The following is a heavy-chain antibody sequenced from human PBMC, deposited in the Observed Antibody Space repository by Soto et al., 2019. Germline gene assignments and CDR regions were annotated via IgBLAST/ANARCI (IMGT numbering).Heavy chain of an antibody. Sequence: SETLSLTCTVSGGSISSGGYYWSWIRQHPGKGLEWIGYIYYSGSTYYNPSLKSRVTISVDTSKNQFSLKLSSVTAAGQAGYYCAGAPKLRGGGTGFDYWGQGTLVTVSS. J-gene: IGHJ4*02. V-gene: IGHV4-31*03. CDR1: GGSISSGGYY. CDR2: IYYSGST. CDR3: AGAPKLRGGGTGFDY. D-gene: IGHD2-8*02.